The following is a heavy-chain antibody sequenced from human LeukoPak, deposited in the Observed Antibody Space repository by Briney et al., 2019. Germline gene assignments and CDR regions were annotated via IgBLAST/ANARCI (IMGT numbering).Heavy chain of an antibody. CDR1: GASISGSNYY. J-gene: IGHJ5*02. Sequence: PSETLSLTCAVSGASISGSNYYWGWIRQPPGKGLEWIGNIYSSGSTYYNASLQSRVTISIDTSKNQFSLKLSSVTAADTAVYYCARHSMVRGVIFWFDPWGQGTLVTVSS. V-gene: IGHV4-39*01. D-gene: IGHD3-10*01. CDR3: ARHSMVRGVIFWFDP. CDR2: IYSSGST.